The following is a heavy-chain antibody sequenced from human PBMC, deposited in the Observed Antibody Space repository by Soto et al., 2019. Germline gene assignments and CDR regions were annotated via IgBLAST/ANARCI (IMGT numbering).Heavy chain of an antibody. V-gene: IGHV3-48*01. J-gene: IGHJ4*02. D-gene: IGHD3-16*02. CDR3: TRDIDSPGY. Sequence: GGSLRLSCAASGFTFSSYSMNWVRQAPGKGLEWVSYISSSSTIYYADSVKGRFTISRDNAKNSLYLQMNSLRAEGTAVYYCTRDIDSPGYWGQGTLVTVSS. CDR1: GFTFSSYS. CDR2: ISSSSTI.